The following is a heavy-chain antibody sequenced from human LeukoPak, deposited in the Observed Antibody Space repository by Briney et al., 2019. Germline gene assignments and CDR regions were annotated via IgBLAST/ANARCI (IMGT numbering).Heavy chain of an antibody. CDR3: ARGPGRGELLPKNAFHI. J-gene: IGHJ3*02. CDR1: GFTFSSYW. V-gene: IGHV3-7*03. CDR2: INHNGNVN. Sequence: GGSLRLSCAASGFTFSSYWMNWARQAPGKGLEWVASINHNGNVNYYVDSVKGRFTISRDNAKNSLYLQMNSLRTEDTAVYYCARGPGRGELLPKNAFHIWGQGTMVTVSS. D-gene: IGHD1-7*01.